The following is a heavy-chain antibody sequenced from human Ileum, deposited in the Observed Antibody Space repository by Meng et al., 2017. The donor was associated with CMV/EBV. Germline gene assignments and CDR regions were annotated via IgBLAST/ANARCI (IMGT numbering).Heavy chain of an antibody. CDR1: GFRFDDLG. V-gene: IGHV3-9*01. D-gene: IGHD2-15*01. CDR3: AKDTRLCTGGTCYSILDH. Sequence: SLKISCEASGFRFDDLGMHWVRHAPGKGLEWVSGITWNSDTIEYADSVEGRFTVSRDNGNKLLYLHMSSLRPEDTALYYCAKDTRLCTGGTCYSILDHWGQGTQVTVSS. CDR2: ITWNSDTI. J-gene: IGHJ1*01.